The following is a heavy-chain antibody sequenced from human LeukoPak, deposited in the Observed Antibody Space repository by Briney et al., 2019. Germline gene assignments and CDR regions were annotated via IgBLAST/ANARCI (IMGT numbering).Heavy chain of an antibody. Sequence: GGSLRLSCAASGFTVSSNYMSWVRQAPGKGLEWVSAISGSGGSTYYADSAKGRFTISRDNSKNTLYLQMNSLRAEDTAVYYCAKTLGYCSSTSCYTGPPFDYWGQGTLVTVSS. CDR1: GFTVSSNY. D-gene: IGHD2-2*02. CDR2: ISGSGGST. CDR3: AKTLGYCSSTSCYTGPPFDY. J-gene: IGHJ4*02. V-gene: IGHV3-23*01.